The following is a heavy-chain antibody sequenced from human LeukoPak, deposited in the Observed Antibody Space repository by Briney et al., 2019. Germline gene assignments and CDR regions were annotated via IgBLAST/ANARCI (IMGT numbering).Heavy chain of an antibody. J-gene: IGHJ4*02. CDR1: GFTFPTYS. V-gene: IGHV3-30-3*01. CDR3: ATEEDPEINPGLRY. Sequence: GGSLRLSCAASGFTFPTYSMHWVRQAPGKGLEWVAVVSFDGSDENYADSMKGRFTISRDNSKNTLYLQVNDLRVEDTAVYYCATEEDPEINPGLRYWGQGTLVTVSS. D-gene: IGHD1-14*01. CDR2: VSFDGSDE.